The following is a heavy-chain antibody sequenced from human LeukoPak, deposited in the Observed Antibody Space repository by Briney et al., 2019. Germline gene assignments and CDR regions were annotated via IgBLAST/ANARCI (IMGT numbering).Heavy chain of an antibody. CDR2: INPNSGGT. D-gene: IGHD6-19*01. CDR1: GYTFTGYY. V-gene: IGHV1-2*06. J-gene: IGHJ3*02. Sequence: ASVKVSCKASGYTFTGYYMHWVRQAPGQGLEWMGRINPNSGGTNFAQKFQGRVTMTRDTSISTAYMELSRLRSDDTAVYYCAGIAVTNTGGALDIWGQGTMVTVSS. CDR3: AGIAVTNTGGALDI.